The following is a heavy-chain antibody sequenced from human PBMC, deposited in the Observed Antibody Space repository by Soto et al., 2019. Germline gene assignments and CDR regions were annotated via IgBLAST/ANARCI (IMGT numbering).Heavy chain of an antibody. CDR3: TRYGGPTQPHYLDH. V-gene: IGHV3-23*01. J-gene: IGHJ4*02. Sequence: PGGSLRLSCAASGFTFSSYGMHWVRQAPGKGLQWVSSIFETDDATVYTDSVQGRFFISRDNSKYTLYLQMTNLRVEDTAVYHCTRYGGPTQPHYLDHWGQGILVTVSS. D-gene: IGHD4-17*01. CDR1: GFTFSSYG. CDR2: IFETDDAT.